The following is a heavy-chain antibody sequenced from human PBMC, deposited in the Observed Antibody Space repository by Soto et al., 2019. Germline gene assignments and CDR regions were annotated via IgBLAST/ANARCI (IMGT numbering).Heavy chain of an antibody. CDR3: MTAPGLNVLF. V-gene: IGHV3-15*01. CDR1: GFTFIDAW. CDR2: LKSETDGGTA. Sequence: EVQLVESGGGLVKPGGSLRLSCVGSGFTFIDAWMSWVRQAPGKGLEWVGRLKSETDGGTADYAAPVEGRFNISRDDSNNTLYLQMNSLKGEDRAVYYCMTAPGLNVLFWGQGALVTVSS. J-gene: IGHJ4*02. D-gene: IGHD3-16*01.